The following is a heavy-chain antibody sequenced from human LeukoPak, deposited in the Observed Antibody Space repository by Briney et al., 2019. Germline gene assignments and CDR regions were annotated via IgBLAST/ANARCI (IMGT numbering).Heavy chain of an antibody. CDR3: ARQYGGYYYYGMDV. CDR2: IFYSGTT. J-gene: IGHJ6*02. D-gene: IGHD4-17*01. Sequence: SETLSLTCTVSGGSISSTTDYWGWIRQPPGKGLEWIGSIFYSGTTYYNPSLKSRVTISVDTSKNQFSLKLSSVTAADTAVYYCARQYGGYYYYGMDVWGQGTTVTVSS. CDR1: GGSISSTTDY. V-gene: IGHV4-39*01.